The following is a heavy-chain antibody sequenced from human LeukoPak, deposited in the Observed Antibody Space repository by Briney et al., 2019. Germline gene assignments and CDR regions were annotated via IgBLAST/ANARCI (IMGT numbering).Heavy chain of an antibody. V-gene: IGHV1-69*13. J-gene: IGHJ4*02. CDR2: IIPIFGTA. CDR1: GGTFSSYA. Sequence: GASVKVSCKASGGTFSSYAISWVRQAPGQGLEWMGGIIPIFGTANYAQKFQGRVTITADESTSTAYMELSSLRSEDTAVYYCARTGIAATFDYWGQGTWSPSPQ. D-gene: IGHD6-13*01. CDR3: ARTGIAATFDY.